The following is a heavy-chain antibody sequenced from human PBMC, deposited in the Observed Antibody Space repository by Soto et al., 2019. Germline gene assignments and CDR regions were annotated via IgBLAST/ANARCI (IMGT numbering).Heavy chain of an antibody. J-gene: IGHJ6*02. V-gene: IGHV3-7*05. CDR2: IKQDGSEK. CDR1: GFTFSSYW. D-gene: IGHD5-12*01. Sequence: GGSLRLSCAASGFTFSSYWMSWVRQAPGKGLEWVANIKQDGSEKYYVDSVKGRFTISRDNAKNSLYLQMNSLRAEDTAVYYCARDPFQVDYYYYGMDVWGQGTTVTVSS. CDR3: ARDPFQVDYYYYGMDV.